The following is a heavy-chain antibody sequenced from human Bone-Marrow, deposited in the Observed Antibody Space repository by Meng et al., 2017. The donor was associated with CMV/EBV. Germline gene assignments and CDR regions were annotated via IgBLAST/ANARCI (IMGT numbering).Heavy chain of an antibody. CDR1: GYTFTGYY. V-gene: IGHV1-18*04. CDR3: ARGRGIQPQGD. CDR2: ISAYNGNT. D-gene: IGHD5-18*01. J-gene: IGHJ4*02. Sequence: ASVKVSCKASGYTFTGYYMHWVRQAPGQGLEWMGWISAYNGNTNYAQKLQGRVTMTTDTSTTTAYMELRSLRSDDTAVYYCARGRGIQPQGDWGQGILVTVS.